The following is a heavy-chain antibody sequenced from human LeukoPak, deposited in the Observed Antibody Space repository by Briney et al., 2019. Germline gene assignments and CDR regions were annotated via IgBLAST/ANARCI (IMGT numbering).Heavy chain of an antibody. CDR1: GYTFTSYD. V-gene: IGHV1-8*01. CDR2: MNPNSGNT. D-gene: IGHD3-10*01. J-gene: IGHJ4*02. CDR3: ARKVPDIGEYEDY. Sequence: ASVKVSCKASGYTFTSYDINWVRQATGQGLEWMGWMNPNSGNTGYAQKFQGRVTMTRNTSISTAYMELSSPRSEDTAVYYCARKVPDIGEYEDYWGQGTLVTVSS.